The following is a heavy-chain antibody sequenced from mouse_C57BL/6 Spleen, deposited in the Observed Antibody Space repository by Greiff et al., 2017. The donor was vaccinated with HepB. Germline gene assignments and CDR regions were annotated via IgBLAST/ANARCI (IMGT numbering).Heavy chain of an antibody. CDR3: ARHGGYDYSSWFAY. CDR2: ISSGGSYT. V-gene: IGHV5-6*01. Sequence: EVQVVESGGDLVKPGGSLKLSCAASGFTFSSYGMSWVRQTPDKRLEWVATISSGGSYTYYPDSVKGRFTISRDNAKNTLYLQMSSLKSEDTAMYYCARHGGYDYSSWFAYWGQGTLVTVSA. J-gene: IGHJ3*01. CDR1: GFTFSSYG. D-gene: IGHD2-4*01.